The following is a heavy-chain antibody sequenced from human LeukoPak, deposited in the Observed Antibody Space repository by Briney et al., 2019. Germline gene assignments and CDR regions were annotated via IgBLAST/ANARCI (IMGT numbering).Heavy chain of an antibody. CDR3: ARAGYYDSSGYRPNYYYYYYYMDV. D-gene: IGHD3-22*01. V-gene: IGHV1-8*03. J-gene: IGHJ6*03. CDR1: GYTFTSYG. CDR2: MNPNSGNT. Sequence: ASVKVSCKASGYTFTSYGINWVRQATGQGLERMGWMNPNSGNTGYAQKFQGRVTITRNTSISTAYMELSSLRSEDTAVYYCARAGYYDSSGYRPNYYYYYYYMDVWGKGTTVTVSS.